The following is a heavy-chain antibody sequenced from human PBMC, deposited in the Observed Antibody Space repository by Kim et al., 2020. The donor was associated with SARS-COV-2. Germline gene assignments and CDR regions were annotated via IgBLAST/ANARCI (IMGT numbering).Heavy chain of an antibody. CDR2: IYYSGST. D-gene: IGHD3-3*01. J-gene: IGHJ6*02. V-gene: IGHV4-31*03. Sequence: SETLSLTCTVSGGSISSGGYYWSWIRQHPGKGLEWIGYIYYSGSTYYNPSLKSRVTISVDTSKNQFSLKLSSVTAADTAVYYCARGWGGFRKGLSPDVWGQGTTVTVSS. CDR1: GGSISSGGYY. CDR3: ARGWGGFRKGLSPDV.